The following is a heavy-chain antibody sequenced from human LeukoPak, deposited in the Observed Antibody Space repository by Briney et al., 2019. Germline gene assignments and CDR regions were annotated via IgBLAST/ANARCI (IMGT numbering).Heavy chain of an antibody. CDR2: IYYSGNT. J-gene: IGHJ4*02. CDR1: SGSITNYY. Sequence: PSETLSLTCTVSSGSITNYYWSWIRQPPGKGLEWIGFIYYSGNTNYNPSLKSRVTISVDTSKNQFSLKLSSMTAADTAVYYCASGALLWFGDRMEYYFDYWGQGTLLTVSS. D-gene: IGHD3-10*01. CDR3: ASGALLWFGDRMEYYFDY. V-gene: IGHV4-59*01.